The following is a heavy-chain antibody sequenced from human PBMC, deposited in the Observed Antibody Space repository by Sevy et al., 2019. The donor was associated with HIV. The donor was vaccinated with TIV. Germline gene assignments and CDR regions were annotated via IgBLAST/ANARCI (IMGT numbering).Heavy chain of an antibody. CDR3: ARAYCSGGRCYSLAY. Sequence: ASVKVSCKISGYTFSTYRITWVRQAPGQGLEWMGWISPHNGDTNYAQKLQDRITMITDTPTNTAFMELTSLRSDDTAVYYCARAYCSGGRCYSLAYWGQGTLVTVSS. CDR2: ISPHNGDT. D-gene: IGHD2-15*01. CDR1: GYTFSTYR. V-gene: IGHV1-18*01. J-gene: IGHJ4*02.